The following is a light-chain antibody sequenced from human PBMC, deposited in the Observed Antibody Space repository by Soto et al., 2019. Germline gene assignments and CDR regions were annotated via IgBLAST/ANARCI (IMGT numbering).Light chain of an antibody. J-gene: IGLJ2*01. CDR2: EDD. CDR3: QSSDIRNVV. CDR1: GGSIASNY. Sequence: NFMLTQPHSVSESPGKTVTISCTGSGGSIASNYVQWFQQRPGSAPTTLIYEDDQRPSGVPDRFSGSIDSSSNSASLTISGLKTEDEADYYCQSSDIRNVVFGGGTKLTVL. V-gene: IGLV6-57*02.